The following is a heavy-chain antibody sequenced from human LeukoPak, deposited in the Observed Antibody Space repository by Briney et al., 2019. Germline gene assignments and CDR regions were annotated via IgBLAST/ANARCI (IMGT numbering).Heavy chain of an antibody. CDR1: GVSISSYY. CDR2: IYTSGST. CDR3: ARMRSGSYLYYFDY. J-gene: IGHJ4*02. V-gene: IGHV4-4*07. Sequence: SETLSLTCTVSGVSISSYYWSWIRQPAGKGLEWIGRIYTSGSTNYNPSLKSRVTMSVDTSKNQFSLKLSSVTAADTAVYYCARMRSGSYLYYFDYWGQGTLVTVSS. D-gene: IGHD1-26*01.